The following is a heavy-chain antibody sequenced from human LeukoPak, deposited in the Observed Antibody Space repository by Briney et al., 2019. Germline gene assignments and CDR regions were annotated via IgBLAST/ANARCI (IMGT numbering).Heavy chain of an antibody. V-gene: IGHV1-69*05. CDR3: ARVPLSGAHSTKNWFDP. J-gene: IGHJ5*02. CDR2: IIPIFGTA. D-gene: IGHD7-27*01. CDR1: GGTFSSYA. Sequence: SVKVSCKASGGTFSSYAISWVRQAPEQGLEWMGGIIPIFGTANYAQKFQGRVTITTDESTSTAYMELSSLRSEDTAVYYCARVPLSGAHSTKNWFDPRGQGTLVTVSS.